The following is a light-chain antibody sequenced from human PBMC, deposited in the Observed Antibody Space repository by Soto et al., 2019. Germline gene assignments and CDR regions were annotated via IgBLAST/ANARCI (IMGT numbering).Light chain of an antibody. J-gene: IGKJ4*01. CDR3: QQRSNWPPALS. CDR2: GAS. CDR1: QSVSSN. Sequence: EIVMTQSPATLSVSPGERATLSCRASQSVSSNLAWYQQKPGQAPRLLIYGASARATGIPGRFSGSGSGTDFTLTISSLEPEDFAVYYCQQRSNWPPALSFGGGTKVDIK. V-gene: IGKV3-11*01.